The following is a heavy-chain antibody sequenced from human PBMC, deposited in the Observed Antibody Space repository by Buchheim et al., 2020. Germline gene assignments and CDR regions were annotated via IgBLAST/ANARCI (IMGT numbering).Heavy chain of an antibody. V-gene: IGHV1-8*02. CDR3: ARALTSPDMGVFDP. CDR2: VHPHNGHT. CDR1: GGTFSSYA. J-gene: IGHJ5*02. Sequence: QVQLVQSGAEVKKPGSSVKVSCKASGGTFSSYAISWVRQAPGQGLEWMGWVHPHNGHTGYAQKFQGRVTMTRNPSISTAYMELSSLRSEDTAVYYCARALTSPDMGVFDPWGQGTL. D-gene: IGHD3-16*01.